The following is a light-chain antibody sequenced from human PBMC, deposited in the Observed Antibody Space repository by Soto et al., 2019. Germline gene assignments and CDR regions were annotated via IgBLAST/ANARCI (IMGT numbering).Light chain of an antibody. V-gene: IGKV1-9*01. CDR2: SAF. Sequence: DNQLTQSPSFMSASIGDRVTITCRASHFIANYLTWFQQKPGKSPTPLLYSAFIFGDGVPSRFSGNASETSFTLTISSLHPEDFGTYFCQQLPSYPSTFGGGTKV. CDR1: HFIANY. J-gene: IGKJ4*01. CDR3: QQLPSYPST.